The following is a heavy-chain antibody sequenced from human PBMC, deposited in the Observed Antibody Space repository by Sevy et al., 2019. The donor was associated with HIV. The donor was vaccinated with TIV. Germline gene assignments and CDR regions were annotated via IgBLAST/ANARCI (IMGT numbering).Heavy chain of an antibody. D-gene: IGHD1-26*01. CDR2: ISNSSSSI. Sequence: GGSLRLSCAVSGFTLSSYSMNWVRQAPGKGLEWVSYISNSSSSIYYADSVKGRFTISRDNAKNSLYLQMNSLRDEDTAVYYCARAENYYGGRNFDSWGQGTLVTVSS. V-gene: IGHV3-48*02. CDR1: GFTLSSYS. CDR3: ARAENYYGGRNFDS. J-gene: IGHJ4*02.